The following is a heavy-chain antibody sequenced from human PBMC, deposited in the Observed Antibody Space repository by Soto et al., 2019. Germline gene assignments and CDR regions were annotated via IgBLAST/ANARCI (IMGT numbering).Heavy chain of an antibody. Sequence: SETLSLTCAVYGGSFSGYYWSWIRQPPGKGLEWIGEIIHRASTNYSPSLKSRVTISVDTSKNQFSLKLNSVTAADTAFYYCARGGTEQLVRRAWFDPWGQGTLVTVSS. J-gene: IGHJ5*02. CDR2: IIHRAST. CDR1: GGSFSGYY. CDR3: ARGGTEQLVRRAWFDP. D-gene: IGHD6-6*01. V-gene: IGHV4-34*01.